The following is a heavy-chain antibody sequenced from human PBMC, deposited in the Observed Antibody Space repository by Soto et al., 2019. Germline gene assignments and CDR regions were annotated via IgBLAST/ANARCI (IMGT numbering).Heavy chain of an antibody. Sequence: PGGSLRLSCAASGFTFSSYAMSWVRQAPGKGLEWVSAISGSGGSTYYADSVKGRFTISRDNSKNTLYLQMNSLRAEDTAVYYCARYSSSWYSYYFDYWGQGTLVTVSS. CDR2: ISGSGGST. D-gene: IGHD6-13*01. CDR3: ARYSSSWYSYYFDY. V-gene: IGHV3-23*01. J-gene: IGHJ4*02. CDR1: GFTFSSYA.